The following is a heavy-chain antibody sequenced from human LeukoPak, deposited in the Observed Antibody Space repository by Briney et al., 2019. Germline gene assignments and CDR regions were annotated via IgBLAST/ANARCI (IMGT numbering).Heavy chain of an antibody. J-gene: IGHJ5*02. CDR2: ISGSGGST. Sequence: GGSLRLSCAASGFTFSSYAMSWVRQAPGKGLEWVSAISGSGGSTYYADSVKGRFTISRDNARNSLYLQMNNLRGEDTAIYYCARGAGNSGYGCDLWGQGTLVTVSS. CDR3: ARGAGNSGYGCDL. D-gene: IGHD5-12*01. V-gene: IGHV3-23*01. CDR1: GFTFSSYA.